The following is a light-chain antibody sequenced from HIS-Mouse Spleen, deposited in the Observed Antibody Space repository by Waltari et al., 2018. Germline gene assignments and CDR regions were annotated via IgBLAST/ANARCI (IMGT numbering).Light chain of an antibody. J-gene: IGKJ3*01. V-gene: IGKV1-27*01. CDR3: QKYNSALT. CDR1: QGISNY. CDR2: AAS. Sequence: DIQMTQSPSSLSASVGDRVTITCRASQGISNYLAWYQQKPGKVPKLLIYAASTLQSGVPSRFSGSGSGTDFTLTISSLQPEDVATHYCQKYNSALTFGPGTKVDIK.